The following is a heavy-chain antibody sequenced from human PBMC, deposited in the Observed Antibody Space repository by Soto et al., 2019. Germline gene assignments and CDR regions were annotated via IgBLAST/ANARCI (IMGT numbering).Heavy chain of an antibody. J-gene: IGHJ4*02. CDR2: IYYSGST. Sequence: SETLSLTCTVSGGSISSRSYYWGWIRQPPGKGLEWIGSIYYSGSTYYNPSLKSRVTIYIDTSKNQFSLKVRSVTAADTAVYYCASSMAARPTKSWIDYWGQGTLVTVSS. CDR3: ASSMAARPTKSWIDY. V-gene: IGHV4-39*01. CDR1: GGSISSRSYY. D-gene: IGHD6-6*01.